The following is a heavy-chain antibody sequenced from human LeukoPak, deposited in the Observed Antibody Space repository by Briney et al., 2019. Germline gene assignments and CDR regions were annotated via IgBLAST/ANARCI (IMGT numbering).Heavy chain of an antibody. V-gene: IGHV4-34*01. CDR2: INHSGST. CDR1: GGSFSGYY. D-gene: IGHD2-2*01. CDR3: ARGGVVVPAGTAMDV. Sequence: SETLSLTCAVYGGSFSGYYWSWIRQPPGKGLEWMGEINHSGSTNYNPSLKSRVTISVDTSKNQFSLKLSSVKAEDTAVCYCARGGVVVPAGTAMDVWGKGTTVTVSS. J-gene: IGHJ6*04.